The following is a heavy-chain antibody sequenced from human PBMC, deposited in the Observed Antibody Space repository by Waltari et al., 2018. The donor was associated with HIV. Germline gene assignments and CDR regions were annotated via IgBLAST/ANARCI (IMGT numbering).Heavy chain of an antibody. Sequence: QLQLQESGPGLVKPSETLSLTCTVSGGSISSSSYYWGWIRQPPGKGLEWIGSIYYSGSTYYNPSLKSRVTISVDTSKNQFSLKLSSVTAADTAVYYCARGYCSSTSCYHEKYYFDYWGQGTLVTVSS. D-gene: IGHD2-2*01. CDR2: IYYSGST. CDR3: ARGYCSSTSCYHEKYYFDY. CDR1: GGSISSSSYY. J-gene: IGHJ4*02. V-gene: IGHV4-39*07.